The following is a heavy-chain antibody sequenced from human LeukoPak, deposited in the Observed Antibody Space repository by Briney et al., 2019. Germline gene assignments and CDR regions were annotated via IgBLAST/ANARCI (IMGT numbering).Heavy chain of an antibody. CDR3: ARGSEGYCSGGGCYYGMDV. V-gene: IGHV3-21*01. D-gene: IGHD2-15*01. CDR1: GFTFSSYT. CDR2: ISSSSSYI. Sequence: GALRLSCAASGFTFSSYTMNWVRQAPGKGLEWVSYISSSSSYIYYADSVKGRFTISRDNAENSLYLQMNSLRAGDTAVYYCARGSEGYCSGGGCYYGMDVWGQGTTVTVSS. J-gene: IGHJ6*01.